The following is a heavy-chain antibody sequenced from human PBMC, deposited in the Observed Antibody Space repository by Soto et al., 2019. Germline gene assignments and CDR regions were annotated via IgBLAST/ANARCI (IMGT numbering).Heavy chain of an antibody. Sequence: SETLSLTCTVSGGSITRSTYCWGWIRQPPGKGLEWIGNIYYNGNTYYNPSLQSRVTISVDTSKNQFSLKLTSATAADTAVYYCARRVTRPERFDYWGQGALVTVSS. D-gene: IGHD4-4*01. CDR2: IYYNGNT. J-gene: IGHJ4*02. V-gene: IGHV4-39*01. CDR3: ARRVTRPERFDY. CDR1: GGSITRSTYC.